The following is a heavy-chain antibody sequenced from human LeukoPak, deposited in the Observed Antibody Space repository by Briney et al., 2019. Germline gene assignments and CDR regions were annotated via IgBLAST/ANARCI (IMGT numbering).Heavy chain of an antibody. Sequence: GGSLRLSCAASGFTFSSYGMHWVRQAPGKGLEWVAVISYDGSNKYYADSVKGRFTISRDNSKNTLYLQMNSLRAEDTAVYYCAKDGGYCSGGGCHNPFDYWGQGTLVTVSS. D-gene: IGHD2-15*01. CDR1: GFTFSSYG. CDR3: AKDGGYCSGGGCHNPFDY. V-gene: IGHV3-30*18. J-gene: IGHJ4*02. CDR2: ISYDGSNK.